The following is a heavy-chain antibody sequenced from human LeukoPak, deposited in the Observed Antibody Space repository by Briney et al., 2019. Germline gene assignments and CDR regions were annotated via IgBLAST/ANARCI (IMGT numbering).Heavy chain of an antibody. CDR2: TYYRSKWYN. J-gene: IGHJ6*03. D-gene: IGHD5-24*01. V-gene: IGHV6-1*01. CDR3: AREGVEMATLNQRHYSYYYMDV. CDR1: GDSVSSTSAA. Sequence: SQTLSPTCAISGDSVSSTSAAWNWIRQSPSRGLEWLGRTYYRSKWYNDYAVSMKSRITINPDTSKNQFSLQLNSVTPEDTAVYYCAREGVEMATLNQRHYSYYYMDVWGKGTTVTISS.